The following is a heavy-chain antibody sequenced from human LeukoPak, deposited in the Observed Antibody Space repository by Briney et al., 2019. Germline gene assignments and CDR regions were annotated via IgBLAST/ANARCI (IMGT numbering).Heavy chain of an antibody. J-gene: IGHJ4*02. V-gene: IGHV3-48*02. CDR3: AVDCDSSDD. Sequence: GGPLRLSCAASGFTFSSYVMNWVRQAPGKGLEGVSYISSSSSTIFYADSVKGRFTISRDNAKNTLYLQMNSLRDEDTAVYYCAVDCDSSDDWGQGTLVTVSS. CDR1: GFTFSSYV. CDR2: ISSSSSTI. D-gene: IGHD2-21*01.